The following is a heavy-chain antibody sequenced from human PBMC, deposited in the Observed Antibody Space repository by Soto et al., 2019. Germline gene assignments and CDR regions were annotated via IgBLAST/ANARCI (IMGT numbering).Heavy chain of an antibody. V-gene: IGHV4-34*01. D-gene: IGHD6-6*01. J-gene: IGHJ5*02. CDR2: INHSGST. CDR1: GGSFSGYY. Sequence: QVQLQQWGAGLLKPSETLSLTCAVYGGSFSGYYWSWIRQPPGKGLEWIGEINHSGSTNYNPSLKSRVTISVDTSKNQFSLKLSSVTAADTAVYYCARSIAARPIWFDPWGQGTLVTVSS. CDR3: ARSIAARPIWFDP.